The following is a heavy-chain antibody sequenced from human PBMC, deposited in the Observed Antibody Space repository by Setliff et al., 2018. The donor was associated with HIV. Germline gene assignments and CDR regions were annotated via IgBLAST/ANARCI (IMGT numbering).Heavy chain of an antibody. CDR3: ASLRGDYVGQYYYYMDI. J-gene: IGHJ6*03. Sequence: GESLKISCTGSGFNFNTDWIVWVRQIPGKGLEWMGSIFPGDSDTRHSPSFQDQVTISVDKSISTAYLQWRSLKASDTAFYYCASLRGDYVGQYYYYMDIWGKGTTVTVSS. CDR2: IFPGDSDT. D-gene: IGHD4-17*01. CDR1: GFNFNTDW. V-gene: IGHV5-51*01.